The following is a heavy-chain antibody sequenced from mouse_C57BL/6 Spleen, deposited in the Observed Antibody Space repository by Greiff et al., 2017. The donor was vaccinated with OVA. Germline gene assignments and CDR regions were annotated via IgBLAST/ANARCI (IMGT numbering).Heavy chain of an antibody. Sequence: EVHLVESGGGLVKPGGSLKLSCAASGFTFSDYGMHWVRQAPEKGLEWVAYISSGSSTIYYADTVKGRFTISRDNAKNTLFLQMTSLRSEDTAMYYCARTGSSYEGWFAYWGQGTLVTVSA. D-gene: IGHD1-1*01. J-gene: IGHJ3*01. V-gene: IGHV5-17*01. CDR3: ARTGSSYEGWFAY. CDR2: ISSGSSTI. CDR1: GFTFSDYG.